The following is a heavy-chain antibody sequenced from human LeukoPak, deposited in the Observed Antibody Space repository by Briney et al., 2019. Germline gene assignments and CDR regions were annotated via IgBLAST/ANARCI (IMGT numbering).Heavy chain of an antibody. CDR3: ARIQGYYYYMDV. CDR1: GDSITSHY. Sequence: SETLSLTCTVSGDSITSHYWSWIRQPPGKGLEWIGYIYYSGSTNYNPSLKSRVTISVDTSKNQFSLKLSSVTAADTAVYYCARIQGYYYYMDVWGKGTTVTVSS. D-gene: IGHD1-1*01. CDR2: IYYSGST. J-gene: IGHJ6*03. V-gene: IGHV4-59*11.